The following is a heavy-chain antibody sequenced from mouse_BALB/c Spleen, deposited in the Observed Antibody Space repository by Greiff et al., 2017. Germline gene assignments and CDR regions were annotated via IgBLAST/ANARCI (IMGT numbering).Heavy chain of an antibody. CDR1: GYSFTGYY. CDR2: ISCYNGAT. D-gene: IGHD1-1*01. Sequence: LVKTGASVKISCKASGYSFTGYYMHWVKQSHGKSLEWIGYISCYNGATSYNQKFKGKATFTVDTSSSTAYMQFNSLTSEDSAVYDCARSYGSRRGYFDVWGAGTTVTVSS. J-gene: IGHJ1*01. CDR3: ARSYGSRRGYFDV. V-gene: IGHV1S34*01.